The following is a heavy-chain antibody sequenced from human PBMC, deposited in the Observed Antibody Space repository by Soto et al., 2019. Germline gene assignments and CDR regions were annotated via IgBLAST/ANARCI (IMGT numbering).Heavy chain of an antibody. CDR2: IYYSGST. Sequence: SETLSLTCTVSGGSISSGDYYWSWIRQPPGKGLEWIGYIYYSGSTYYNTSLKSRVTISVDTSKNQFSLKLSSVTAADTAVYYCARGMVYDFWSGYSPYNWFDPWGQGTLVTVSS. CDR3: ARGMVYDFWSGYSPYNWFDP. D-gene: IGHD3-3*01. V-gene: IGHV4-30-4*01. CDR1: GGSISSGDYY. J-gene: IGHJ5*02.